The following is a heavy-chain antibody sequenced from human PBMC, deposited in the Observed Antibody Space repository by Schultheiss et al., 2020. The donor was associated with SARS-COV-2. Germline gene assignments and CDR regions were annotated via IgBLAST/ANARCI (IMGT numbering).Heavy chain of an antibody. J-gene: IGHJ5*02. CDR2: INHSGST. Sequence: SETLSLTCAVYGGSFSGYYWSWIRQPPGKGLEWIGEINHSGSTNYNPSLKSRVTISVDTSKNQFSLKLSSVTAADTAVYYCARLIRGSSWFDPWGQGTLVTVSS. V-gene: IGHV4-34*01. CDR1: GGSFSGYY. D-gene: IGHD6-13*01. CDR3: ARLIRGSSWFDP.